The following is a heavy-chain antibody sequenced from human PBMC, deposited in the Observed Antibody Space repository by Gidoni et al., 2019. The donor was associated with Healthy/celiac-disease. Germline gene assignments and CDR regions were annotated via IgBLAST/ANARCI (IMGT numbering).Heavy chain of an antibody. CDR3: ARAPPDCSSTSCYYYYYYMDV. Sequence: QVQLVQSGAEVKKPGASVKVSCKASGYNVTSYAINWVRQATGQGLEWMGWMNPNSGNTGYAQKFQGRVTMTRNTSISTAYMELSSLRSEDTAVYYCARAPPDCSSTSCYYYYYYMDVWGKGTTVTVSS. CDR2: MNPNSGNT. J-gene: IGHJ6*03. CDR1: GYNVTSYA. V-gene: IGHV1-8*01. D-gene: IGHD2-2*01.